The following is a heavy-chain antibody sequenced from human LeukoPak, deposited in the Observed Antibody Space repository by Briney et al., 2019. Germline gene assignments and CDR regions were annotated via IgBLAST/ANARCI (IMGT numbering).Heavy chain of an antibody. CDR3: TTDLIANYYDSSGYYGGLENY. D-gene: IGHD3-22*01. CDR1: GLTFSSYW. J-gene: IGHJ4*02. Sequence: GGSLRLSCAASGLTFSSYWMSWVRQAPGKGLEWVGRIKSKTDGGTTDYAAPVKGRFTISRDDSKNTLYLQMNSLKTEDTAVYYCTTDLIANYYDSSGYYGGLENYWGQGTLVTVSS. CDR2: IKSKTDGGTT. V-gene: IGHV3-15*01.